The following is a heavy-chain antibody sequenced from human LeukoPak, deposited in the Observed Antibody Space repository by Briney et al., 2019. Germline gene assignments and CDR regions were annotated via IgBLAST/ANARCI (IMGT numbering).Heavy chain of an antibody. Sequence: SVKVSCKASGGTFSSYAISWVRQAPGQGLEWMGRIIPILGIANYAQKFQGRVTITADKSTSTAYMELSSLRSEDTAVYYCARSAPMVQGAHFDYWGQGTLVTVSS. V-gene: IGHV1-69*04. J-gene: IGHJ4*02. CDR1: GGTFSSYA. D-gene: IGHD3-10*01. CDR2: IIPILGIA. CDR3: ARSAPMVQGAHFDY.